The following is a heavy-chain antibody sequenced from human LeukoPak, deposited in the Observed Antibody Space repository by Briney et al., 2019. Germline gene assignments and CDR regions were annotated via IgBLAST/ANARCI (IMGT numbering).Heavy chain of an antibody. D-gene: IGHD1-7*01. CDR1: GFTFSSYG. CDR3: ARGPKITGTTLYYYYYMDV. CDR2: VGFDGSKI. Sequence: PGGSLRLSCVASGFTFSSYGMQWVRQAPGKGLEWVAFVGFDGSKIYYADSVKGRFTISRDNSKNTLYLQMNSLRAEDTAVYYCARGPKITGTTLYYYYYMDVWGKGTTVTVSS. V-gene: IGHV3-30*02. J-gene: IGHJ6*03.